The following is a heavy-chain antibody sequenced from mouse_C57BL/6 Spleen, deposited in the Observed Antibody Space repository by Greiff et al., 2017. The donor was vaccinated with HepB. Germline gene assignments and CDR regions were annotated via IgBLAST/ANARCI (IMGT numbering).Heavy chain of an antibody. J-gene: IGHJ1*03. CDR2: IYPGDGDT. V-gene: IGHV1-80*01. Sequence: QVQLQQSGAELVKPGASVKISCKASGYAFSSYWMNWVKQRPGKGLEWIGQIYPGDGDTNYNGKFKGKATLTADKSPSTAYMQLSSLTSEDSAVYFCARDGHYYGSSSHWYFDVWGTGTTVTVSS. CDR3: ARDGHYYGSSSHWYFDV. D-gene: IGHD1-1*01. CDR1: GYAFSSYW.